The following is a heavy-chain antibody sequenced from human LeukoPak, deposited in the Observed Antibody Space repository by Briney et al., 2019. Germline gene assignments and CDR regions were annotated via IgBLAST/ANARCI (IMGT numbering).Heavy chain of an antibody. CDR2: INPSGGST. D-gene: IGHD2-15*01. CDR1: GYTFTGYY. Sequence: ASVKVSRKASGYTFTGYYMHWVRQAPGQGLEWMGIINPSGGSTSYAQKFQGRVTMTRDMSTSTVYMELSSLRSEDTAVYYCARVYCSGGSCYPNWFDPWGQGTLVTVSS. V-gene: IGHV1-46*01. J-gene: IGHJ5*02. CDR3: ARVYCSGGSCYPNWFDP.